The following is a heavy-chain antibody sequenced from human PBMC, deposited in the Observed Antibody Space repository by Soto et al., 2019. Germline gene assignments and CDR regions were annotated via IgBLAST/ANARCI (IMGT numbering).Heavy chain of an antibody. V-gene: IGHV3-21*01. D-gene: IGHD5-12*01. J-gene: IGHJ6*03. CDR1: GFTFSSYS. Sequence: GGSLRLSCAASGFTFSSYSMNWVRQAPGKGLEWVSSISSSSSYIYYADSVKGRFTISRDNAKNSLYLQMNSLRAEDTAVYYCAREGEEGGLWRSGYSGYDYEGYYYYYMDVWGKGTTVTVSS. CDR3: AREGEEGGLWRSGYSGYDYEGYYYYYMDV. CDR2: ISSSSSYI.